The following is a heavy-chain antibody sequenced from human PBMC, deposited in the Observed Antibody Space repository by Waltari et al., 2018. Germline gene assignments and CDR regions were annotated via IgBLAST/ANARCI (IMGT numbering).Heavy chain of an antibody. CDR2: INHSGST. CDR3: ARRDCSGGNRCYYGMDV. V-gene: IGHV4-34*01. D-gene: IGHD2-15*01. J-gene: IGHJ6*02. CDR1: GGSFSGYY. Sequence: QVQLQQWGAGLLKPSETLSLTCAVYGGSFSGYYWSWIRQPPGKGLEWIGEINHSGSTNYNPSLKSRVTISVDTSKNQFSLKLSSVTAADTAVYYCARRDCSGGNRCYYGMDVWGQGTTVTVSS.